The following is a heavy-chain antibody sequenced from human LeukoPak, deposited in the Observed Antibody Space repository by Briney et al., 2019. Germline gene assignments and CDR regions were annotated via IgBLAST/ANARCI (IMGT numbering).Heavy chain of an antibody. CDR3: ARLLSLTDLGY. CDR1: GGSISSSSYY. V-gene: IGHV4-39*01. J-gene: IGHJ4*02. CDR2: MYYSGST. Sequence: SETLSLTCTVSGGSISSSSYYWGWIRQPPGKGLEWIGSMYYSGSTYYNPSLKSRVTISVDTSKNQFSLRLSSVTAADTAVYYCARLLSLTDLGYWGQGTLVTVSS.